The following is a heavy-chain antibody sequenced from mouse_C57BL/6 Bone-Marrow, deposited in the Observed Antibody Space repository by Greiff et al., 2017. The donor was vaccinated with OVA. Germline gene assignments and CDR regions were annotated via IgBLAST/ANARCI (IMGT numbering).Heavy chain of an antibody. D-gene: IGHD2-1*01. CDR1: GYTFTSYW. Sequence: QVQLQQPGAELVKPGASVKLSCKASGYTFTSYWMQWVKQRPGQGLEWIGEIDPSDSYTNYNQKFKGKATLTVDTSSSTAYMQLSCLTSEDSAVYYCARHYGNYVPYYWGQGTTLTVSS. CDR3: ARHYGNYVPYY. V-gene: IGHV1-50*01. CDR2: IDPSDSYT. J-gene: IGHJ2*01.